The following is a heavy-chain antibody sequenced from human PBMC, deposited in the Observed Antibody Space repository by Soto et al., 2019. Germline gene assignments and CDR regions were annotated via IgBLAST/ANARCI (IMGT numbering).Heavy chain of an antibody. Sequence: QVQLVQSGAEVKKPGASVKVSCKASGYTFTSYGISWVRQAPGQGLEWMGWISAYNGNTNYVQKLQGRVTMTTDTSTSTAYMELRSLRADDTAVYYCARATDYSRGRLMAPKPFDYWGQGTLVTVSS. D-gene: IGHD4-4*01. V-gene: IGHV1-18*01. CDR1: GYTFTSYG. CDR3: ARATDYSRGRLMAPKPFDY. J-gene: IGHJ4*02. CDR2: ISAYNGNT.